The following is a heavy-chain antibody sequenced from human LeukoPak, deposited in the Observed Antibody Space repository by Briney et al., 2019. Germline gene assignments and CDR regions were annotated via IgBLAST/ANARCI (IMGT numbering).Heavy chain of an antibody. Sequence: GASVKVSCKASGYTFTSYAMHWVRQAPGQRLEWMGWINAGNGNTKYSQKFQGRVTITRDTSASTAYMELSSLRSEDTAVYYCARLDTAMAGYYYYGMDVWGQGTTVTVSS. V-gene: IGHV1-3*01. D-gene: IGHD5-18*01. J-gene: IGHJ6*02. CDR3: ARLDTAMAGYYYYGMDV. CDR1: GYTFTSYA. CDR2: INAGNGNT.